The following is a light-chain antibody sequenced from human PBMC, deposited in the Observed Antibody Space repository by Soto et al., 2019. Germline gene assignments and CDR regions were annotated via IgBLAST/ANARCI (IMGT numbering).Light chain of an antibody. CDR2: WAS. CDR3: QQYYSNPRT. Sequence: DSVMTQYPDSLAVSLCERATINCKSSQSVLYSSNNEKYLAWYQQKPGKPPKLLIYWASTRESGVPERFSGSGSGTDFSLTISSLQAEDVEVYYCQQYYSNPRTFGQGTKVDIK. J-gene: IGKJ1*01. CDR1: QSVLYSSNNEKY. V-gene: IGKV4-1*01.